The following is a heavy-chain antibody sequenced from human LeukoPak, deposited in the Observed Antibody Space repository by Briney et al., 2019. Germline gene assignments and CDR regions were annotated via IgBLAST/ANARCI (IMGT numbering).Heavy chain of an antibody. CDR3: ARGDFWTSPYYYYYMDV. J-gene: IGHJ6*03. V-gene: IGHV1-69*05. CDR2: IIPIFGTA. CDR1: GGTFSSYA. D-gene: IGHD3/OR15-3a*01. Sequence: SVKVSCKASGGTFSSYAISWVLQAPGQGLEWMGGIIPIFGTANYAQKFQGRVTITTDESTSTAYMELSSLRSDDTAVYYCARGDFWTSPYYYYYMDVWGKGTTVTVSS.